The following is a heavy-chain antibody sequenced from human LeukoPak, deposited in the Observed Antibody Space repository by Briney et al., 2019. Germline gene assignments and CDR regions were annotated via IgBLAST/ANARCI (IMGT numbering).Heavy chain of an antibody. CDR3: AIGSSWYREEDY. D-gene: IGHD6-13*01. CDR2: INSNTGGT. V-gene: IGHV1-2*02. J-gene: IGHJ4*02. CDR1: GYTFTGSF. Sequence: GASVKVSCKASGYTFTGSFMHWVRQAPGQGLEWMGWINSNTGGTKFAQKFQGRVTMTRNTSISTAYMELSSLRSEDTAVYYCAIGSSWYREEDYWGQGTLVTVSS.